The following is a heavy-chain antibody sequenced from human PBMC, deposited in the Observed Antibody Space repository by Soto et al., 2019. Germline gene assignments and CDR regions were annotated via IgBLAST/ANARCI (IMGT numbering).Heavy chain of an antibody. V-gene: IGHV6-1*01. Sequence: SQTLSLTCAISGDSVSSNSAAWNWIRQSPSRGLEWLGRTYYRSKWYNDYAVSVKSRITTNPDTSKNQFSLQLNSVTPEDTAVYYCARVAGIAAAGPPYFDYWGQGTLVTVSS. D-gene: IGHD6-13*01. J-gene: IGHJ4*02. CDR1: GDSVSSNSAA. CDR3: ARVAGIAAAGPPYFDY. CDR2: TYYRSKWYN.